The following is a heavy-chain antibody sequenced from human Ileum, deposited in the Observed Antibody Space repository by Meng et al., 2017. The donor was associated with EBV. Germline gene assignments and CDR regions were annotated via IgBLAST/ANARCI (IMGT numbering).Heavy chain of an antibody. CDR3: AKYEASTMQDH. J-gene: IGHJ1*01. CDR1: GSAMAINDYY. D-gene: IGHD3-10*01. Sequence: GQGCGKPSKNLSPTGAVSGSAMAINDYYCGSISPPPGKGLDWIRSHYSSGDTHYNQSLKSRDTIFVATAKNQFSLKLTSVTAADTSVYYCAKYEASTMQDHWGQGTLVTVSS. V-gene: IGHV4-39*01. CDR2: HYSSGDT.